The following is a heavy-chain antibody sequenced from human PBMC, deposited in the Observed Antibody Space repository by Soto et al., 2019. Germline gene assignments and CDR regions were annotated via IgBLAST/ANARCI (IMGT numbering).Heavy chain of an antibody. V-gene: IGHV4-59*01. CDR2: IYYSGST. D-gene: IGHD4-17*01. CDR1: GGSISSYY. J-gene: IGHJ4*02. CDR3: AGFSTVTADY. Sequence: TSETMSLTCTVSGGSISSYYWSWIRQPPGKGLEWIGYIYYSGSTNYNPSLKSRVTISVDTSKNQFSLKLSSVTAADTAVYYCAGFSTVTADYWGQGTLVIVSS.